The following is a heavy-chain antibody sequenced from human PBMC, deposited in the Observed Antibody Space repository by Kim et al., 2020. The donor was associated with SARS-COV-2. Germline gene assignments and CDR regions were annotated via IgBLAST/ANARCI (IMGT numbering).Heavy chain of an antibody. CDR3: ARERIAVAGTIGDAFDI. CDR2: IYYSGST. CDR1: GGSISSYY. D-gene: IGHD6-19*01. V-gene: IGHV4-59*13. Sequence: SETLSLTCTVSGGSISSYYWSWIRQPPGKGLEWIGYIYYSGSTNYNPSLKSRVTISVDTSKNQFSLKLSSVTAADTAVYYCARERIAVAGTIGDAFDIWGQGTMVTVSS. J-gene: IGHJ3*02.